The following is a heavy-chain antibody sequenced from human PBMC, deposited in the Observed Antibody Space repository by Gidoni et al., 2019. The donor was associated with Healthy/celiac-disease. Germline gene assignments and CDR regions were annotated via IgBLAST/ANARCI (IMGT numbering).Heavy chain of an antibody. CDR2: INGSGGST. V-gene: IGHV3-23*01. CDR3: AKAIPLDGYNPVDY. CDR1: GFTFSSYA. J-gene: IGHJ4*02. Sequence: EVQLLESGGGLVQPGGSLSLSCAASGFTFSSYAMSWVRQAPGKGLEWVSAINGSGGSTYYADSVKGRFTISRDNSKNTLYLQMNSLRAEDTAVYYCAKAIPLDGYNPVDYWGQGTLVTVSS. D-gene: IGHD5-12*01.